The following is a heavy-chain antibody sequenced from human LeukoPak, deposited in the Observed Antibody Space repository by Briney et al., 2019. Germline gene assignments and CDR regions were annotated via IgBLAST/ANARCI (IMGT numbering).Heavy chain of an antibody. CDR2: IYYSGST. D-gene: IGHD5-12*01. CDR1: GGSISSGDYY. Sequence: PSETLSLTCTVSGGSISSGDYYWSWIRQPPGKGLEWIGYIYYSGSTYYNPSLKSRVTISVDTSKNQFSLKQSSVTAADTAVYYCARESKYGYSGYDRDWFDPWGQGTLVTVSS. CDR3: ARESKYGYSGYDRDWFDP. J-gene: IGHJ5*02. V-gene: IGHV4-30-4*01.